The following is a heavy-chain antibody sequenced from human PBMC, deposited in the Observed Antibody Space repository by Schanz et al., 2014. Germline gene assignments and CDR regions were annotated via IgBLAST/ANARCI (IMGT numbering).Heavy chain of an antibody. J-gene: IGHJ4*02. V-gene: IGHV3-64*04. CDR2: ISNNGDST. CDR3: ANNWNLDY. Sequence: VQLVESGGDLVQPGGSLRLSCSASGFTFSTFAMHWVRQAPGKGLEYISAISNNGDSTYYADAVRGRFTISRDNSKTTVYLQMNSLRAEDTAVYYCANNWNLDYWGQGTLVTVSS. D-gene: IGHD1-20*01. CDR1: GFTFSTFA.